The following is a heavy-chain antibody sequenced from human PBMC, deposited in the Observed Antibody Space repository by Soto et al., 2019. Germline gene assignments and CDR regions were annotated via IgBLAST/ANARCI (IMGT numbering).Heavy chain of an antibody. CDR2: LSRGGGTT. Sequence: EAQLLESGGDWAQPGGSLRLSCAASGFTFSSHGMSCVRQAPGKGLEWIAGLSRGGGTTYYADSVKGRFTISRDNSTNTLDLIMNSLKVEDTALYYCAKDGQYRTDGFDVWGQGTMVTVSS. CDR1: GFTFSSHG. V-gene: IGHV3-23*01. J-gene: IGHJ3*01. D-gene: IGHD6-6*01. CDR3: AKDGQYRTDGFDV.